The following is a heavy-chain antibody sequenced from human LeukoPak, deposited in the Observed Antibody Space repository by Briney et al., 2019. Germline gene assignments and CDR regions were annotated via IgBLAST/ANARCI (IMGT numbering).Heavy chain of an antibody. CDR2: IKQDGSEK. J-gene: IGHJ4*02. V-gene: IGHV3-7*01. Sequence: GGSLRLSCTASGFTFSSYWMTWVRQAPGKGLEWVANIKQDGSEKYYVDSVKGRFTISRDNAKNSLYLQMSSLRAEDTAVHYCASYRVGARGIGVDTFDYWGQGTLVTVSS. D-gene: IGHD1-26*01. CDR1: GFTFSSYW. CDR3: ASYRVGARGIGVDTFDY.